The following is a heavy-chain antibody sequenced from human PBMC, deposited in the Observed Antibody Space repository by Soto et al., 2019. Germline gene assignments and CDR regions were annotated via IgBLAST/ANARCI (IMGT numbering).Heavy chain of an antibody. CDR1: GYTFTSYG. Sequence: ASVKVSCKASGYTFTSYGISWVRQAPGQGLEWMGWISAYNGNTNYAQKLQGRVTMTTDTSTSTACMELRSLRSDDTAVYYCARVGGGSYFDYYYYGMDVWGQGTTVTVSS. V-gene: IGHV1-18*01. CDR2: ISAYNGNT. D-gene: IGHD1-26*01. J-gene: IGHJ6*02. CDR3: ARVGGGSYFDYYYYGMDV.